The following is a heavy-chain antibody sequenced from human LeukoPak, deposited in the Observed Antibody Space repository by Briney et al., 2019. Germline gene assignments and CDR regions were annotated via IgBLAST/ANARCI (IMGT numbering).Heavy chain of an antibody. CDR1: GYTFTSYA. Sequence: RASVKVSCKASGYTFTSYAMHWVRQAPGQRLEWMGWINAGNGNTKYSQEFQGRVTITRDTSASTAYMELSSLRSEDMAVYYCARARLGYCTNGVCYHNWFDPWGQGTLVTVSS. CDR2: INAGNGNT. J-gene: IGHJ5*02. CDR3: ARARLGYCTNGVCYHNWFDP. V-gene: IGHV1-3*03. D-gene: IGHD2-8*01.